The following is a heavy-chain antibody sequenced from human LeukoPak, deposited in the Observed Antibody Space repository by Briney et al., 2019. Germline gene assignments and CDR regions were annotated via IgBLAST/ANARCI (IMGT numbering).Heavy chain of an antibody. D-gene: IGHD3-22*01. CDR1: GGSVSGYY. V-gene: IGHV4-34*01. CDR3: ARDPNYYDSSGDAFDI. Sequence: PSETLSLTCAVYGGSVSGYYWSWIRQPPGKGLEWIGEINHSGSTNYNPSLKSRVTISVDTSKNQFSLKLSSVTAADTAVYYCARDPNYYDSSGDAFDIWGQGTMVTVSS. J-gene: IGHJ3*02. CDR2: INHSGST.